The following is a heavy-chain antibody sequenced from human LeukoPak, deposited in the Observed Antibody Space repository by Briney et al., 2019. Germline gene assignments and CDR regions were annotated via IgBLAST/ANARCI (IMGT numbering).Heavy chain of an antibody. CDR3: ARGLSSWHPPPNYYMDV. Sequence: ASVKVSCKASGYTFTSYYMHWARQAPGQGLEWMGIINPSGGSTSYAQKFQGRVTMTRDTSTSTVYMELSSLRSEDTAVYYCARGLSSWHPPPNYYMDVWGEGTTVTVSS. CDR1: GYTFTSYY. D-gene: IGHD6-13*01. J-gene: IGHJ6*03. V-gene: IGHV1-46*01. CDR2: INPSGGST.